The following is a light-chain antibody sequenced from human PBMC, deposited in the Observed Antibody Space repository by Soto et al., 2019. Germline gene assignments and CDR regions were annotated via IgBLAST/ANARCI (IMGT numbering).Light chain of an antibody. CDR3: LSKTSSISYV. CDR1: TXDVGGYNY. V-gene: IGLV2-14*01. Sequence: QSVLTQPDSVSGSPGQSITISCTGTTXDVGGYNYVSWYQQHPGKVPKLLIHEVSNRPSGVSNRFSGSKSGNTASLTISGLQAEDEADYYCLSKTSSISYVFGTGTKVTVL. J-gene: IGLJ1*01. CDR2: EVS.